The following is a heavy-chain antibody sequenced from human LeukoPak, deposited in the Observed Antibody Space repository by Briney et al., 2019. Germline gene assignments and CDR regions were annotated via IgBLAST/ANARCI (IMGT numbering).Heavy chain of an antibody. J-gene: IGHJ4*02. CDR1: GFTFDDYA. Sequence: GRSLRLSCAASGFTFDDYAMHWVRQAPGKGLEWVSGISWNSGSIGYADSVKGRFTISRDNAKNSLYLQMNSLRAEDTALYYCAKQTNSGSFDYWGQGTLVTVSS. D-gene: IGHD1-26*01. CDR2: ISWNSGSI. V-gene: IGHV3-9*01. CDR3: AKQTNSGSFDY.